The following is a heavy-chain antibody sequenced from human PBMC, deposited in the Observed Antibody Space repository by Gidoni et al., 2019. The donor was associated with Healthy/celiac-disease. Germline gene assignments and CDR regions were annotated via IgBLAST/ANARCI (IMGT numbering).Heavy chain of an antibody. Sequence: QVQLVQSGAEVKKPGASVKVSCKASGYTFTSSGISWVRQAPGQGLEWMGWISAYNGNTNYAQKLQGRVTMTTDTSTSTAYMELRSLRSDDTAVYYCARDPDIVVVPAAIRENYYYYYMDVWGKGTTVTVSS. CDR3: ARDPDIVVVPAAIRENYYYYYMDV. J-gene: IGHJ6*03. CDR1: GYTFTSSG. V-gene: IGHV1-18*01. D-gene: IGHD2-2*02. CDR2: ISAYNGNT.